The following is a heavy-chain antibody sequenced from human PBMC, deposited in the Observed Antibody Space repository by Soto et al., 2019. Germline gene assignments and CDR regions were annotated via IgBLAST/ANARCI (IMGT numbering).Heavy chain of an antibody. V-gene: IGHV4-61*01. CDR1: GGSVSSGSYY. CDR2: IYYSGST. Sequence: SETLSLTCTVSGGSVSSGSYYWSWIRQPQGKGLEWIGYIYYSGSTNYNPSLKSRVTISVDPSKNQFSLKLSSVTAADTAVYYCARGRVVVPAAVMFNCLDPWGQGALVTVSS. CDR3: ARGRVVVPAAVMFNCLDP. J-gene: IGHJ5*02. D-gene: IGHD2-2*01.